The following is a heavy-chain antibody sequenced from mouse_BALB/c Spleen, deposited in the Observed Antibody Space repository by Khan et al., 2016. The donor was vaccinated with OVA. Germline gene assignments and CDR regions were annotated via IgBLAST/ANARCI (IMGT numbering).Heavy chain of an antibody. V-gene: IGHV6-3*01. CDR3: LILL. Sequence: EVKLEESGGGLVQPGGSMKLSCVASGFTFSNYWMNWVSQSPEKGLERVAEIRLKSDDYVTHYAVSVKGRFTIYRVDSKSSVYLQMNNLRAEDTGSYFCLILLWGQGTTLTVSS. J-gene: IGHJ2*01. CDR1: GFTFSNYW. CDR2: IRLKSDDYVT.